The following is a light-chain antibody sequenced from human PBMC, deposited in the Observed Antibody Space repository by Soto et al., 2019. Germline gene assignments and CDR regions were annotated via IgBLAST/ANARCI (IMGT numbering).Light chain of an antibody. J-gene: IGKJ1*01. CDR3: QQYVTSPWA. V-gene: IGKV3-20*01. CDR2: GAS. Sequence: EIVMTQSPATLSVSAGERATLSCRASQSVNSSFLAWCQQKPGQAPRLLIYGASNRATGIPDRFSGSGSGTDFTLTISRLEPEDFAVYYCQQYVTSPWAFGQGTKVDIK. CDR1: QSVNSSF.